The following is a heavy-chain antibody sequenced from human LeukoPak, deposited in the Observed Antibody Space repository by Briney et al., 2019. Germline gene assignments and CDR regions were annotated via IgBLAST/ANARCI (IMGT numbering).Heavy chain of an antibody. CDR2: ISGSGGSGRT. CDR3: ANSLVGATRGY. D-gene: IGHD1-26*01. J-gene: IGHJ4*02. CDR1: GITFSSYA. Sequence: GGSLRLSCVASGITFSSYAMSWVRQAPGKGLEWVSGISGSGGSGRTHYIDSVKGRFIISRDNSKNTLYLQMNSLRAEDTAVYYCANSLVGATRGYWGQGTLVTVSS. V-gene: IGHV3-23*01.